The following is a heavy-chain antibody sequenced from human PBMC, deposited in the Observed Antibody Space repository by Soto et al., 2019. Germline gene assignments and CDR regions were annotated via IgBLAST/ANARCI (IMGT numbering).Heavy chain of an antibody. V-gene: IGHV3-23*01. CDR2: ISANDVGT. D-gene: IGHD3-10*01. Sequence: GGSLSLSCEASGFTLRNYAMTWVRQAPGKGLEWVSLISANDVGTYYAESVKTRFTVSTDQSRNTVYLQMDSLRADDTAIYYCAKAKNDYNGDNRPLFDYWGQGSLCTVSS. CDR3: AKAKNDYNGDNRPLFDY. J-gene: IGHJ4*02. CDR1: GFTLRNYA.